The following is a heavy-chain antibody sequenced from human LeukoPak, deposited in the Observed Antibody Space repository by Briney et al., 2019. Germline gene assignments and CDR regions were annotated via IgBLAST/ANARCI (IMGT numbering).Heavy chain of an antibody. J-gene: IGHJ6*03. Sequence: PGGSLRLSCAASGFTFSSYWMHWVRQAPGKGLVWVSRINSDGSSTSYADSVKGRFTISRDNAKNSLYLQMDSLGPEDTAVYYCARDPYSGSYGNDYYYYMDVWGKGTTVTISS. D-gene: IGHD1-26*01. CDR2: INSDGSST. V-gene: IGHV3-74*01. CDR3: ARDPYSGSYGNDYYYYMDV. CDR1: GFTFSSYW.